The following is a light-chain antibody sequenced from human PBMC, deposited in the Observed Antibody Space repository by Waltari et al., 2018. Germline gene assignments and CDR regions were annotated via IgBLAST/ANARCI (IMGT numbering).Light chain of an antibody. Sequence: DIQMTQSPSSVSAPVGDRVTITCRAGEGIATWLGWYQQKIGKAPQLLIYTGSSLQSGVPPRFSGSWSGTDFTLTISRLQPEDSATYYCQQTTSFPLTFGGGTKVEIK. CDR2: TGS. V-gene: IGKV1-12*01. J-gene: IGKJ4*01. CDR1: EGIATW. CDR3: QQTTSFPLT.